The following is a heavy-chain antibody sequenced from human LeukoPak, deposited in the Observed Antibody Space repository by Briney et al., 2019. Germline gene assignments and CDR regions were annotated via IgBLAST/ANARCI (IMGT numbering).Heavy chain of an antibody. Sequence: PGGSLRLSCAASGFTFSSYSMNWVRQAPGKGLEWASYISSSSSTIYYADSVKGRFTISRDNAKNSLYLQMNSLRAEDTAVYYCARGQVGATDWFDPWGQGTLVTVSS. D-gene: IGHD1-26*01. J-gene: IGHJ5*02. CDR2: ISSSSSTI. V-gene: IGHV3-48*04. CDR1: GFTFSSYS. CDR3: ARGQVGATDWFDP.